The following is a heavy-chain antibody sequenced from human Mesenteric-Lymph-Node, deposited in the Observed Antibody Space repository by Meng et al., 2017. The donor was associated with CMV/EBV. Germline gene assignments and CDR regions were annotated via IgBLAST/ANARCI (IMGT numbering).Heavy chain of an antibody. V-gene: IGHV1-69*10. CDR2: IIPILGIA. J-gene: IGHJ5*02. D-gene: IGHD6-13*01. CDR3: ARGIAAAGNHNWFDP. Sequence: SGYTFTSYYMHWVRQAPGQGLEWMGGIIPILGIANYAQKFQGRVTITADKSTSTAYMELSSLRSEDTAVYYCARGIAAAGNHNWFDPWGQGTLVTVSS. CDR1: GYTFTSYY.